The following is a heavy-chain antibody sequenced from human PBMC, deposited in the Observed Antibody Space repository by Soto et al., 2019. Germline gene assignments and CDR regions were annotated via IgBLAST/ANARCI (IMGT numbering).Heavy chain of an antibody. J-gene: IGHJ4*02. CDR3: EKDGYSSSSWDFDY. D-gene: IGHD6-13*01. CDR1: GFTFRSYA. CDR2: ITYSGGNA. Sequence: GGSLRLSCAASGFTFRSYAMSWVRQAPGKGLEWVSGITYSGGNAYHADSVKGRFTISRDNSKNTLFLQMNSLRAEDTAVYYCEKDGYSSSSWDFDYWGQGALVTSPQ. V-gene: IGHV3-23*01.